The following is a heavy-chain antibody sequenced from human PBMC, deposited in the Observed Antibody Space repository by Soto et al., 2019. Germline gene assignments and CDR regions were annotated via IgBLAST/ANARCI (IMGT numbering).Heavy chain of an antibody. CDR3: ARGTYGSGSYFI. D-gene: IGHD3-10*01. Sequence: GGSLRLSCAASGFTFSSYDMHWVRQGTGKGLEWVSAIGTAGDTYYPGSVKGRFTISRENAKNSLYLQMNSLRAEDTAVYYCARGTYGSGSYFIWGQGTLVTVSS. CDR2: IGTAGDT. CDR1: GFTFSSYD. J-gene: IGHJ4*02. V-gene: IGHV3-13*01.